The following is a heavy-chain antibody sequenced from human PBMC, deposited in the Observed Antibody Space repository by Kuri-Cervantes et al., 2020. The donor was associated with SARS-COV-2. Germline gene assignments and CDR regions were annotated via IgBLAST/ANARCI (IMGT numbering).Heavy chain of an antibody. CDR2: IKQDGSEK. CDR1: GFTFSNYW. J-gene: IGHJ4*02. Sequence: GESLKISCAASGFTFSNYWMRWVRQAPGKGLEWVATIKQDGSEKYYVDSVKGRFTISRDNSKNTLYLQMNSLRAEDTAVYYCAKVGTSIAVSGRFDYWGQGTLVTVSS. D-gene: IGHD6-19*01. V-gene: IGHV3-7*05. CDR3: AKVGTSIAVSGRFDY.